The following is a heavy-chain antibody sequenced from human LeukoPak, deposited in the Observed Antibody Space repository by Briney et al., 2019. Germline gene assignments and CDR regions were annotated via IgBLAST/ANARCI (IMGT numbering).Heavy chain of an antibody. CDR2: INPSGGST. J-gene: IGHJ4*02. CDR3: AREWQQLVLGY. Sequence: GASVKVSCKASGYTFTSYYMHWVRQAPGQGLEWMGIINPSGGSTSYAQKFQGRVTMTRDTSTSTVYMELSSLRCEDTAVYYCAREWQQLVLGYWGQGTLVTVSS. D-gene: IGHD6-13*01. V-gene: IGHV1-46*01. CDR1: GYTFTSYY.